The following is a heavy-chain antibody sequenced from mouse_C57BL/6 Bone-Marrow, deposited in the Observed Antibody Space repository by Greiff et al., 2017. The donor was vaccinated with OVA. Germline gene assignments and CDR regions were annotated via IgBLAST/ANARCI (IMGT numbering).Heavy chain of an antibody. CDR2: IWSGGST. J-gene: IGHJ2*01. V-gene: IGHV2-2*01. CDR3: ASYYFDY. CDR1: GFSLTSYG. Sequence: VQLQQSGPGLVQPSQSLSITCTVSGFSLTSYGVHWVRQSPGKGLEWLGVIWSGGSTDYNAAFISRLSISKDNSKSQVFFKMNSLQADDTAIYYCASYYFDYWGRGTTLTVTS.